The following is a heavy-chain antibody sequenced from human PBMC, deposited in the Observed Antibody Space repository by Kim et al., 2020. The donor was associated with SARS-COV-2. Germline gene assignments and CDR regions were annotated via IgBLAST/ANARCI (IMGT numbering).Heavy chain of an antibody. CDR3: AKGHWYYEFWSGSPMPSYYCGVDV. V-gene: IGHV3-23*01. Sequence: GGSLRLSCAASGFTFSSYAMSWVRQAPGKGLEWVSAISGSGGSTYYADSVKGRFTISRDNSKNTLWLQMNSLRAEDTAVYYCAKGHWYYEFWSGSPMPSYYCGVDVWGQGTTVTVPS. J-gene: IGHJ6*02. CDR1: GFTFSSYA. D-gene: IGHD3-3*01. CDR2: ISGSGGST.